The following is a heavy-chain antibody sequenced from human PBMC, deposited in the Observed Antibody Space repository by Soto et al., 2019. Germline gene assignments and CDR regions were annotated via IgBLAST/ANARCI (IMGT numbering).Heavy chain of an antibody. CDR2: INPNSGGT. D-gene: IGHD3-22*01. J-gene: IGHJ6*02. CDR3: ARDLNYYDSSGYGAIFYYYYGMDV. Sequence: GASVKVSCKASGYTFTGYYMHWVRQAPGQGLEWMGWINPNSGGTNYAQKFQGWVTMTRDESTSTAYMELSSLRSEDTAVYYCARDLNYYDSSGYGAIFYYYYGMDVWGQGTTVTVSS. V-gene: IGHV1-2*04. CDR1: GYTFTGYY.